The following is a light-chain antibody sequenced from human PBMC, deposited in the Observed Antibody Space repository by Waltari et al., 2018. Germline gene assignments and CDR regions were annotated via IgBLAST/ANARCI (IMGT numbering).Light chain of an antibody. V-gene: IGKV2-30*01. CDR2: KVS. CDR3: MQGAHWPYS. J-gene: IGKJ2*03. Sequence: DVVLSQSPLSLSVTLGQPASISCRSSQSLGDGHSYLNWFQQRPGQSPRRLIYKVSNRDSGVPDRFSGSGSGTDFTLKISRVEAEDLGLYYCMQGAHWPYSFGQGTNLEIK. CDR1: QSLGDGHSY.